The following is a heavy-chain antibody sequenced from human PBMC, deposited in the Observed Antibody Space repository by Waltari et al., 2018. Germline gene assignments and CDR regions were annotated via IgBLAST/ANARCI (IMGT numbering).Heavy chain of an antibody. V-gene: IGHV4-61*02. D-gene: IGHD3-10*01. CDR2: ISXSGNT. J-gene: IGHJ4*02. Sequence: QVQLLXSGXXLVQXSXTLSXTCTVSGSPXGTYRSYYNWIRQSAGRGLEWIGRISXSGNTXYNPSLNGRVXISIDSSQNQFSLTLTSXTDGDTAVXYXARXGRSLRRGGLHXWGPGVRVTVSS. CDR3: ARXGRSLRRGGLHX. CDR1: GSPXGTYRSY.